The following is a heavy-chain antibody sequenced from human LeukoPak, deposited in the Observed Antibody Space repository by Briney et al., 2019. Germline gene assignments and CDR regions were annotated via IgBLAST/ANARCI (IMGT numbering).Heavy chain of an antibody. V-gene: IGHV3-23*01. CDR3: ARERDDYDDPGPLDY. CDR1: GFTFSTFA. Sequence: GGSLRLSCAASGFTFSTFAMIWVRQPPGKGLEWVSSIFPSGGEIHYADSAKGRFTISRDNSKNTLYLQMNSLRAEDTAVYYCARERDDYDDPGPLDYWGRETLVTVSS. D-gene: IGHD4-17*01. J-gene: IGHJ4*02. CDR2: IFPSGGEI.